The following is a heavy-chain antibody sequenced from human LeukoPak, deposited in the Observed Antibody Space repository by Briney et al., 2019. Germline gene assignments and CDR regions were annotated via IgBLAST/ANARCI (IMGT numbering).Heavy chain of an antibody. Sequence: QAGGSLRLSCAASGFTFDDYAMHWVRQAPGKGLEWVSLISGDGGSTYYADSVKGRFTISRDNSKNSLYLQMNSLRTEDTALYYCAKADTYWNYNPCLDYWGQGTLVTVSS. J-gene: IGHJ4*02. CDR3: AKADTYWNYNPCLDY. D-gene: IGHD1-7*01. V-gene: IGHV3-43*02. CDR2: ISGDGGST. CDR1: GFTFDDYA.